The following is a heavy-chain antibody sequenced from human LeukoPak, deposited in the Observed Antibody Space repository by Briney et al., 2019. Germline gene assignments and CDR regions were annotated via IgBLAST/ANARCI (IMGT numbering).Heavy chain of an antibody. CDR1: GGSISSGGYY. Sequence: SETLSLTCTVSGGSISSGGYYWSWIRQPPGKGLEWIGYIYHSGSTYYNPSLKSRVTISVDRSKNQFSLKLSSVTAADTAVYYCASGGGHIVVVPAAMGDDAFDIWGQGTMVTVSS. V-gene: IGHV4-30-2*01. D-gene: IGHD2-2*01. CDR2: IYHSGST. CDR3: ASGGGHIVVVPAAMGDDAFDI. J-gene: IGHJ3*02.